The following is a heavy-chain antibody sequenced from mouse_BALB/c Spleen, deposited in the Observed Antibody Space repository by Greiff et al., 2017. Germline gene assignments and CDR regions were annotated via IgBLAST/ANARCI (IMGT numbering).Heavy chain of an antibody. CDR1: GYTFTSYW. Sequence: VQLQQSGAELATPGASVKMSCKASGYTFTSYWMHWVKQRPGQGLEWIGYINPSTGYTEYNQKFKDKATLTADKSSSTAYMQLSSLTSEDSAVYYCARSGYGNWFAYWGQGTLVTVSA. J-gene: IGHJ3*01. CDR3: ARSGYGNWFAY. V-gene: IGHV1-4*01. CDR2: INPSTGYT. D-gene: IGHD2-10*02.